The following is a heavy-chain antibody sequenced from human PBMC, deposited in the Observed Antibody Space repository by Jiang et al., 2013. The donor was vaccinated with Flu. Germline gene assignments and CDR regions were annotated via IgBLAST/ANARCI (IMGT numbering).Heavy chain of an antibody. CDR1: GGSISGYH. D-gene: IGHD6-19*01. J-gene: IGHJ4*02. Sequence: GSGLVKPSETLSLTCTVSGGSISGYHWSWIRQSPGKGLEWIGYISDTEDTTYNPSLRGRVSISKDTSKNHFSLKLSSVTAADAAMYYCARSTNGWALFDYWGQGALVTVSS. V-gene: IGHV4-59*01. CDR3: ARSTNGWALFDY. CDR2: ISDTEDT.